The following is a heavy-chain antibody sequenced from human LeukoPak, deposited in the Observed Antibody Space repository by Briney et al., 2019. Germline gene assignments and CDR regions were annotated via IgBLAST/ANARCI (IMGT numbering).Heavy chain of an antibody. Sequence: GGSLRLSCAASGFTFSSYWMSWVRQAPGKGLEWVANMKQDGSEKYYVDSVKGRFTISRDNAKNSLYLQMNSLRAEDTAVYYCARVELRYFDWSRYFDYWGQGTLVTVSS. D-gene: IGHD3-9*01. CDR2: MKQDGSEK. CDR1: GFTFSSYW. CDR3: ARVELRYFDWSRYFDY. J-gene: IGHJ4*02. V-gene: IGHV3-7*03.